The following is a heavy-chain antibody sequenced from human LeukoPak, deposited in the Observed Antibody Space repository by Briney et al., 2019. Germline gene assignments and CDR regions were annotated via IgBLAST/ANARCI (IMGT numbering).Heavy chain of an antibody. CDR3: ASYDSNGYYIAY. CDR2: TYYRSKWYY. CDR1: GDSGA. Sequence: SQTLSLTCAISGDSGAWSWIRQSPSRGLEWLGRTYYRSKWYYHYAVSVKSRITINPDTSKNQFSLQLKSVTPEDTAVYYCASYDSNGYYIAYWGQGTLVTVSS. D-gene: IGHD3-22*01. J-gene: IGHJ4*02. V-gene: IGHV6-1*01.